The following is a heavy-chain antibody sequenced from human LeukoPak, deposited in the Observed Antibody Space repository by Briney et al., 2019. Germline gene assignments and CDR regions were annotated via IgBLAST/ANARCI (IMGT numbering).Heavy chain of an antibody. V-gene: IGHV4-4*02. D-gene: IGHD6-19*01. CDR2: TYHSGST. CDR1: GGSISSSNW. Sequence: PSETLSLTCTVSGGSISSSNWWSWVRQPPGKGLEWIGETYHSGSTNYNPSLKSRVTISVDKSKNQFSLKLSSVTAADTAVYYCAQIAVVAGKYYFDYWGQGTLVTVSS. J-gene: IGHJ4*02. CDR3: AQIAVVAGKYYFDY.